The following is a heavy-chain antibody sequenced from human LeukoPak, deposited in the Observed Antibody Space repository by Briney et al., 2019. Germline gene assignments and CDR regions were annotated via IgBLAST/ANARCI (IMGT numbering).Heavy chain of an antibody. CDR3: ARGLDLEGLDY. V-gene: IGHV4-34*01. D-gene: IGHD1-1*01. J-gene: IGHJ4*02. Sequence: ASETLSLTCAVYGGSFSDYNWSWLRQSPEKGLEWIGEINDSGRTHYNPSLKSRVTISVDTAKYQFSLSLSSLTAADTAVYYCARGLDLEGLDYWGQGTLVTVS. CDR2: INDSGRT. CDR1: GGSFSDYN.